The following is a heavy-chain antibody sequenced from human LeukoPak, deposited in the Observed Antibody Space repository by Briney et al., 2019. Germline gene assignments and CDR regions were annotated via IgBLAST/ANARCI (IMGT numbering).Heavy chain of an antibody. CDR3: AKDSSITNYYYGMDV. J-gene: IGHJ6*02. D-gene: IGHD2-2*01. V-gene: IGHV3-23*01. CDR1: GFTFKNAW. CDR2: ISGSAGST. Sequence: GGSLRLSCTVSGFTFKNAWMSWVRQAPGKGLEWVSTISGSAGSTNYADSVKGRFTISRDNSKNTLYLQMNSLRAEDTALYHCAKDSSITNYYYGMDVWGQGTTVTVSS.